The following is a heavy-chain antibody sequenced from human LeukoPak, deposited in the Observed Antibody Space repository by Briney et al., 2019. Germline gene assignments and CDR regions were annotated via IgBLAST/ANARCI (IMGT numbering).Heavy chain of an antibody. CDR2: VYYSGGT. V-gene: IGHV4-39*07. CDR3: AILPATDTYYYDRSGYYRPGVH. Sequence: SETLSLTCSVSGGSISSSHYYWGWLRQPPGKGLQWIGSVYYSGGTYYSPSLKSRVTISVDTSKNQFSLKLSSVTAADTAVYYCAILPATDTYYYDRSGYYRPGVHWGQGTLVSVSS. CDR1: GGSISSSHYY. D-gene: IGHD3-22*01. J-gene: IGHJ4*02.